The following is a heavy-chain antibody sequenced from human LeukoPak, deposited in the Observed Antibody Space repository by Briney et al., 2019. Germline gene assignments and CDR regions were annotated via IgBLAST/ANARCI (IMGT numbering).Heavy chain of an antibody. J-gene: IGHJ3*02. D-gene: IGHD7-27*01. V-gene: IGHV3-21*01. CDR1: GFTFSHFW. Sequence: GGSLRLSCAASGFTFSHFWIHWVRQVPGKGLEWVSSISSSSSYIYYADSVKGRFTISRDNAKNSLYLQMNSLRAEDTAVYYCARPGNWGNAFDIWGQGTMVTVSS. CDR3: ARPGNWGNAFDI. CDR2: ISSSSSYI.